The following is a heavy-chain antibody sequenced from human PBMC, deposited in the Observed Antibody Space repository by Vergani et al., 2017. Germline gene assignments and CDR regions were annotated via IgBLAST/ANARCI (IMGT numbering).Heavy chain of an antibody. Sequence: QVQLVQSGAEVKKPGASVKVSCKVSGYTLTELSMHWVRQAPGKGLEWMGGFDPEDGETLYAQKFRGRVTVIEDTSTDTAYMELSSLRSEGTALYYCARAHYYCGSGSYTPFDYWGQGTLVTVSS. CDR1: GYTLTELS. J-gene: IGHJ4*02. V-gene: IGHV1-24*01. D-gene: IGHD3-10*01. CDR3: ARAHYYCGSGSYTPFDY. CDR2: FDPEDGET.